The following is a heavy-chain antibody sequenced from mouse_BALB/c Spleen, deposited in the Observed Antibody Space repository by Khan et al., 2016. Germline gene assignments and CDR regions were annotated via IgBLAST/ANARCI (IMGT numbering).Heavy chain of an antibody. CDR1: GYTFTTAG. CDR3: ARTVGNYGYFDY. D-gene: IGHD2-1*01. CDR2: INTHSGVP. J-gene: IGHJ2*01. Sequence: VQLQESGPELKKPGETVRISCKASGYTFTTAGMQWVQKMPGKGLKWIGWINTHSGVPKYAEDFKGRFAFSLETSASTAYLQIRNLKNEDTATYFCARTVGNYGYFDYWGQGTTLTVSS. V-gene: IGHV9-4*02.